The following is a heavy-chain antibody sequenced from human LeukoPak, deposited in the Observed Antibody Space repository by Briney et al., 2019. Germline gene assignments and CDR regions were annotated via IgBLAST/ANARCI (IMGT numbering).Heavy chain of an antibody. V-gene: IGHV3-66*01. Sequence: GGSLRLSCAASGFTVSSNYMSWVRQAPGKGLEWVSVIYSGGSTYYADSVKGRFTISRDNSKNTLYLQMNSLRAEDTAVYYCAREGRSYYYDSSGPRAFDIWGQGTMVTVSS. CDR3: AREGRSYYYDSSGPRAFDI. CDR1: GFTVSSNY. J-gene: IGHJ3*02. D-gene: IGHD3-22*01. CDR2: IYSGGST.